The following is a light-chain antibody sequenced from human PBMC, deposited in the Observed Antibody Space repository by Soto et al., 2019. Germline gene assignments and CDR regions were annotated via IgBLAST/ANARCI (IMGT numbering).Light chain of an antibody. CDR2: DAS. V-gene: IGKV1-33*01. CDR3: QQYDDVLT. J-gene: IGKJ2*01. CDR1: QDISYY. Sequence: DFQMTQSPSSLSVSVGDRVTITCQASQDISYYLNWYQQKPGKAPKLLIYDASNLESGVPSRFSGSGDGTDFSFTISSLQPEDSATYYCQQYDDVLTFGQGTRLEI.